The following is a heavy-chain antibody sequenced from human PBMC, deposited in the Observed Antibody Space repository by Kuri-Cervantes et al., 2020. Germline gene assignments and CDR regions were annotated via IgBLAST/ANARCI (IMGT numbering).Heavy chain of an antibody. J-gene: IGHJ4*02. D-gene: IGHD4-17*01. V-gene: IGHV3-23*01. Sequence: GESLKISCAASGFTFSSYAMSWVRQAPGKGLEWVSAISGSGGSTYYADSVKGRFTISRDSSKNTLYLQMNSLRDEDTAIYYCAARTETPGTLDYWGQGTLVTVSS. CDR1: GFTFSSYA. CDR2: ISGSGGST. CDR3: AARTETPGTLDY.